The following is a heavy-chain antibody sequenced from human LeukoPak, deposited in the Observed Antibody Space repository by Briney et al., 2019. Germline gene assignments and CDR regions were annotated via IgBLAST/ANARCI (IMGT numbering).Heavy chain of an antibody. CDR2: ISSSSSYI. D-gene: IGHD6-13*01. J-gene: IGHJ4*02. CDR3: AREGWAAAGPDY. V-gene: IGHV3-21*01. CDR1: GFTFSSYS. Sequence: GGSQRLSCAASGFTFSSYSMNWVRQAPGKGLEWVSSISSSSSYIYYADSVKGRFTISRDNAKNSLYLQMNSLRDEDTAVYYCAREGWAAAGPDYWGQGTLVTVSS.